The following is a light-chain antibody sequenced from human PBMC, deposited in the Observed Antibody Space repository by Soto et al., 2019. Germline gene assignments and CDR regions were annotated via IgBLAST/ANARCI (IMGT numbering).Light chain of an antibody. CDR1: QSISSW. V-gene: IGKV1-5*03. Sequence: DIQMTQSPATLPAFVGERVTITCRASQSISSWLAWYQQKPGKAPKLLIYKASILESGVPSRFSGSGSGTDFTLTISSLQPEDFATYYCQQYDSYPLTFGGGTKVEIK. CDR3: QQYDSYPLT. J-gene: IGKJ4*01. CDR2: KAS.